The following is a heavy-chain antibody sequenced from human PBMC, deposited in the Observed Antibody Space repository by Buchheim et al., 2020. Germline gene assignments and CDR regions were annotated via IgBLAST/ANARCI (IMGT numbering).Heavy chain of an antibody. Sequence: VQLVQSGAEVKKPGESLKISCKGSGYSFPSYWIAWVRQMPGKGLEWLGIIYPGDSDTRYSPSFQGQVTISADKSINTAYPQWSSLKASDTAMYYRARPGWSGSYSINDAFDIWGQGT. CDR3: ARPGWSGSYSINDAFDI. CDR2: IYPGDSDT. J-gene: IGHJ3*02. D-gene: IGHD1-26*01. V-gene: IGHV5-51*01. CDR1: GYSFPSYW.